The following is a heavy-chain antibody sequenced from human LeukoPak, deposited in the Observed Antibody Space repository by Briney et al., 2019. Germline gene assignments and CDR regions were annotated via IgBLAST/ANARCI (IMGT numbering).Heavy chain of an antibody. V-gene: IGHV4-34*01. J-gene: IGHJ3*02. CDR1: GGSFSGYY. Sequence: SETLSLTCAVYGGSFSGYYWSWIRQPPGKGLEWIGEINHSGSTNYNPSLKSRVTISVDTSKNQFSLKLSSVTAADTAVYYCAREYYYDSSGYTSAFDIWGQGTMVTVSS. CDR2: INHSGST. D-gene: IGHD3-22*01. CDR3: AREYYYDSSGYTSAFDI.